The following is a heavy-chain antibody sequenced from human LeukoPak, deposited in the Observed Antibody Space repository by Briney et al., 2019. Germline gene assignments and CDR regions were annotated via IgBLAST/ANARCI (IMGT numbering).Heavy chain of an antibody. J-gene: IGHJ4*02. CDR2: INDDGSEG. V-gene: IGHV3-7*01. Sequence: GGSLRLSCAASGFSFRVYWMTWGRQAPGKRPEWVANINDDGSEGYYVDSVRGRFTISRDNDKNSLYLEMNNLRADDTAVYFCVQGGHFDFWGQGVPVTVSS. CDR1: GFSFRVYW. D-gene: IGHD3-16*01. CDR3: VQGGHFDF.